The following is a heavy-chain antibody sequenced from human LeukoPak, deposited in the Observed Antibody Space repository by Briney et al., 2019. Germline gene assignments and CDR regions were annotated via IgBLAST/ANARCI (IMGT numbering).Heavy chain of an antibody. CDR1: GYTFTSYG. CDR2: ISAYNGNT. J-gene: IGHJ4*02. CDR3: AREGGGQYDILTGYPFDY. V-gene: IGHV1-18*01. Sequence: GASVKVSCKASGYTFTSYGISWGRQAPGQGLEWMGWISAYNGNTNYAQKFKGRVTMTRDTSTSTVYMELSSMRSEDTAVYYCAREGGGQYDILTGYPFDYWGQGTLVTVSS. D-gene: IGHD3-9*01.